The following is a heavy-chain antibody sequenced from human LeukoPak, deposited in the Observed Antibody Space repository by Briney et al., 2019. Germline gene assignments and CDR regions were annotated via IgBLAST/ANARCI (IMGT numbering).Heavy chain of an antibody. V-gene: IGHV3-53*01. CDR1: GFTVSSNY. Sequence: PGGSLRLYGAASGFTVSSNYMSWVRQAPGKGLEWVSVIYSGGSTYYADPVKGRFTISRDNSKNTLYLQMNSLRAEDTTVYYCARGLKGRSSWFDPWGQGTLVTVSS. J-gene: IGHJ5*02. CDR2: IYSGGST. CDR3: ARGLKGRSSWFDP.